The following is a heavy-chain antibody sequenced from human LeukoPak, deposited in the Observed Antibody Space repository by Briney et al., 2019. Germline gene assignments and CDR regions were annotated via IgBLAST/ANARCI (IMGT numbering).Heavy chain of an antibody. J-gene: IGHJ4*02. Sequence: GGSLRLSCAASGFTFSSYGMPWVRQAPGQGLEWVAVIWYDGSNKYYADSVKGRFTISRDNSKNTLYLQMNSLRAEDTAVYYCARELSYGDYGDYWGQGTLVTVSS. CDR3: ARELSYGDYGDY. CDR2: IWYDGSNK. CDR1: GFTFSSYG. D-gene: IGHD4-17*01. V-gene: IGHV3-33*01.